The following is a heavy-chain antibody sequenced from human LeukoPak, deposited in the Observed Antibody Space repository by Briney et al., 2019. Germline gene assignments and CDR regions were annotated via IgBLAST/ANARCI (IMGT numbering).Heavy chain of an antibody. D-gene: IGHD6-19*01. CDR1: GFTFSSQN. Sequence: GGSLRLSCAASGFTFSSQNMHWARQAPGKRLEWVAYISTSGDSTKYADSVEGRFTISRDNAENSLYLLMNSLRVEDTAVYYCVKNGWLDYWGQGILVTVSS. J-gene: IGHJ4*02. CDR3: VKNGWLDY. V-gene: IGHV3-21*06. CDR2: ISTSGDST.